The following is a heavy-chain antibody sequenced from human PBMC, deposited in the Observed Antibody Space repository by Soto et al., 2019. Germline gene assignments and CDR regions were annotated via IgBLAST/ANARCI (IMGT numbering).Heavy chain of an antibody. CDR3: ASTPRLEWPYYFDY. D-gene: IGHD3-3*01. CDR2: IYHSGST. Sequence: QVQLQESGPGLVKPSETLSLTCTVSGGSVSSGSYYWSWIRQPPGKGLEWIGYIYHSGSTYYNPSLKSRVTISVDRSKNQFSLKLSSVTAADTAVYYCASTPRLEWPYYFDYWGQGTLVTVSS. V-gene: IGHV4-30-2*01. CDR1: GGSVSSGSYY. J-gene: IGHJ4*02.